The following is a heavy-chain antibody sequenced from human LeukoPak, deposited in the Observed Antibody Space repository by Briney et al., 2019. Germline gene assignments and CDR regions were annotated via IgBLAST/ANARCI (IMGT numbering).Heavy chain of an antibody. CDR1: GFTFSSYA. CDR2: ISGSGGST. V-gene: IGHV3-23*01. Sequence: GGSLRFSCAASGFTFSSYAMSWVRQAPGKGLEWVSAISGSGGSTYYADSVKGRFTISRDNSKNTLYLQMNSLRAEDTAVYYCAKDVDFYDSSGPLDYWGQGTLVTVSS. CDR3: AKDVDFYDSSGPLDY. D-gene: IGHD3-22*01. J-gene: IGHJ4*02.